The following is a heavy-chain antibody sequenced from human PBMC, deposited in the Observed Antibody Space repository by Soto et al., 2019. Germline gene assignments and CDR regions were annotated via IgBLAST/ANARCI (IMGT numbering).Heavy chain of an antibody. CDR2: IYYSGST. V-gene: IGHV4-59*01. D-gene: IGHD2-15*01. CDR3: ARGCQGIGGSCYYYYMDV. CDR1: GGSISSYY. Sequence: SETLSLTCTVSGGSISSYYWSWIRQPPGKGLEWIGYIYYSGSTNYNPSLKSRVTISVDTSKNQFSLKLSSVTAADTAVYYCARGCQGIGGSCYYYYMDVWGKGTTVTVSS. J-gene: IGHJ6*03.